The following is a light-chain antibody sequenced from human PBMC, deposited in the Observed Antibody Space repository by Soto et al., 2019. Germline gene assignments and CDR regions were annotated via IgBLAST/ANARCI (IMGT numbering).Light chain of an antibody. Sequence: VLTQSPGTLSLSPGDTATLSCRASQSVTTQLAWYQQKRGRAPRPIIHGASRRATGIPDRISGSGSGTEFTLTISRVEPEDVAVYYCQQYGGSTRTFGEGTKVDIK. J-gene: IGKJ1*01. V-gene: IGKV3-20*01. CDR3: QQYGGSTRT. CDR2: GAS. CDR1: QSVTTQ.